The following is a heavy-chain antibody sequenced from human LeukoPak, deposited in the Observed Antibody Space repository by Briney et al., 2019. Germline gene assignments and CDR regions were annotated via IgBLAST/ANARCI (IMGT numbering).Heavy chain of an antibody. D-gene: IGHD1-14*01. CDR1: GYTFTSYY. V-gene: IGHV1-46*01. J-gene: IGHJ4*02. CDR2: INPSGGST. CDR3: ATEKPNSYYFDY. Sequence: GASVKVSCKASGYTFTSYYMHWVRQAPGQGLEWMGIINPSGGSTSYAQRFQGRVTMTRDMSTSTVYMELSSLISEDTAVYYCATEKPNSYYFDYWGQGTLVTVSS.